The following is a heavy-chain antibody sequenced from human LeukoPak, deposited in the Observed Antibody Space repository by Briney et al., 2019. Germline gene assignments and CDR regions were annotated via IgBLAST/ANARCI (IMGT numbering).Heavy chain of an antibody. Sequence: PGRSLRLSCAASGFTFSSYEMNWVRQAPGKGLEWVAYINSRGRTMNYADSVKGRFTISRDNAKNSLYLQMNSLRAEDTAVYYCARGYLWCPDYWGQGALVTVSS. CDR3: ARGYLWCPDY. V-gene: IGHV3-48*03. J-gene: IGHJ4*02. CDR2: INSRGRTM. D-gene: IGHD2-8*02. CDR1: GFTFSSYE.